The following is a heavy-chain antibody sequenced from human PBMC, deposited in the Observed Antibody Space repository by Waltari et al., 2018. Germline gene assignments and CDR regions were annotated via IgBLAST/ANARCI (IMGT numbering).Heavy chain of an antibody. J-gene: IGHJ4*02. V-gene: IGHV4-59*01. D-gene: IGHD3-10*01. Sequence: QVQLQESGPGLVKPSETLSLTCTVSGGSISSYYWSGIRQPPGKGLEWIGYIYYSGSTNYNPSLKRRVTISVDTSKNQFSLKLSSVTAADTAVYYCARDAGYFDYWGQGTLVTVSS. CDR3: ARDAGYFDY. CDR2: IYYSGST. CDR1: GGSISSYY.